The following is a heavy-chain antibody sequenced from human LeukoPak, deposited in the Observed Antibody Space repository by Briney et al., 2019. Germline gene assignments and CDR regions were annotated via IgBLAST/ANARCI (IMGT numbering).Heavy chain of an antibody. CDR1: GFTVSSNY. Sequence: GGSLRLSCAASGFTVSSNYMSWVRQAPGKGLEWVSVIYSGGSTYYADSEKGRFTISRHNSKNTLYLQMNSLRAEDTAVYYCALSGHYYDSSGAAYYFDYWGQGTLVTVSS. D-gene: IGHD3-22*01. V-gene: IGHV3-53*04. CDR2: IYSGGST. J-gene: IGHJ4*02. CDR3: ALSGHYYDSSGAAYYFDY.